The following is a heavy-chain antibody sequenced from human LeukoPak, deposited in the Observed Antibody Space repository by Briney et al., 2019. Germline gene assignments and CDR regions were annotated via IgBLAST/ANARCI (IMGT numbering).Heavy chain of an antibody. D-gene: IGHD2-2*01. Sequence: GGSLRLSCAASGFTFSNYAVSWVRQAPGKGLEWVSGISGSGYDTYYADSVKGRFTISRDNAKNSLYLQMNSLRAEDTAVYYCARVLDFVVVPAATDAFDIWGQGTMVTVSS. V-gene: IGHV3-21*01. J-gene: IGHJ3*02. CDR2: ISGSGYDT. CDR3: ARVLDFVVVPAATDAFDI. CDR1: GFTFSNYA.